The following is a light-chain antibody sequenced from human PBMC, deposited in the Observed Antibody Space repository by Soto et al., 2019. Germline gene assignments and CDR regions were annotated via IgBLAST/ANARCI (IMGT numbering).Light chain of an antibody. V-gene: IGLV2-14*01. J-gene: IGLJ1*01. Sequence: QSVLTQPASVPGSPGQSITISCPGTSSDVGAYNYDSWYQQYPGEAPKVIIYDVSHRPAGVSNRFSGSKSGNTASLTISGLQTQDEDDYYCSSYKSATTYVFGTGTKVTVL. CDR2: DVS. CDR3: SSYKSATTYV. CDR1: SSDVGAYNY.